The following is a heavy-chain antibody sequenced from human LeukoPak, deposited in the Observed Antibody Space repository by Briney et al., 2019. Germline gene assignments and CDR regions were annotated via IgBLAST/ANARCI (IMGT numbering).Heavy chain of an antibody. CDR2: ISWNSDNI. J-gene: IGHJ4*02. Sequence: GGSLRLSCAASGFTFDDYAMHWVRQAPGKGLEWVSGISWNSDNIGYADSVKGRFTISRDNAKNSPYLQMNSLRAEDKALYYCAKDLSPHYYDSSGRFDYWGQGTLVTVSS. D-gene: IGHD3-22*01. CDR1: GFTFDDYA. V-gene: IGHV3-9*01. CDR3: AKDLSPHYYDSSGRFDY.